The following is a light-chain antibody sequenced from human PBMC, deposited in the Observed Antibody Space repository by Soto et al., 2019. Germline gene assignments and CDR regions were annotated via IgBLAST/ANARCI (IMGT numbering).Light chain of an antibody. V-gene: IGLV2-23*01. J-gene: IGLJ2*01. CDR3: CSYAGENTVV. Sequence: QSALTQPASVSESPGQSIVISCTGSRSNIGNYNLVSWYQQHPGKAPKLIISADDNRPSGVSIRFSGSKSGYTASLTISALQAEDEADYYCCSYAGENTVVFGGGTKLTVL. CDR2: ADD. CDR1: RSNIGNYNL.